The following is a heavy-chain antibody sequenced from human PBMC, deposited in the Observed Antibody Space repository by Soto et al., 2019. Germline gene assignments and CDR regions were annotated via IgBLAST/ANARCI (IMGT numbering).Heavy chain of an antibody. D-gene: IGHD1-26*01. CDR3: ARDRAYSGSFDY. V-gene: IGHV4-59*01. CDR1: GVSITSYF. CDR2: ISFSGAT. J-gene: IGHJ4*02. Sequence: SETLSLTCTVSGVSITSYFWSWIRQTPGKGLDWIGSISFSGATYSNPSLKGRAALSVDTSENHLSLTLNSVTSADTAVYYCARDRAYSGSFDYWGQGTLVTVSS.